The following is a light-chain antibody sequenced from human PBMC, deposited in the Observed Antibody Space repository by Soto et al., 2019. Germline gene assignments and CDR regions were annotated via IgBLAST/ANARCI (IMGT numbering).Light chain of an antibody. Sequence: DIQMTQSPSSVSASVGDRVTITCRASQGVSTWLAWYQQKPGKAPNLLIYTASSLQSGVPSRFSGSGSWTEFTLPIRSLQPEDFANQYCQQNTTFPLNFGGGTKVEI. CDR2: TAS. J-gene: IGKJ4*01. V-gene: IGKV1D-12*01. CDR1: QGVSTW. CDR3: QQNTTFPLN.